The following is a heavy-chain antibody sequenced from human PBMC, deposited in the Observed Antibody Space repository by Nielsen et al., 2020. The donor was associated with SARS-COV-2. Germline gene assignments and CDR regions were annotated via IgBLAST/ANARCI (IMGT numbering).Heavy chain of an antibody. CDR3: ARDNWGRMDV. J-gene: IGHJ6*02. D-gene: IGHD7-27*01. V-gene: IGHV3-66*01. CDR1: GFTVSSNY. Sequence: GESLKISCAASGFTVSSNYMSWVRQAAGKGLEWVSVIYSDGSASYADSVKGRFTISRDNSKNTLYLQVNSLRAEDTAVYYCARDNWGRMDVWGQGATVTVSS. CDR2: IYSDGSA.